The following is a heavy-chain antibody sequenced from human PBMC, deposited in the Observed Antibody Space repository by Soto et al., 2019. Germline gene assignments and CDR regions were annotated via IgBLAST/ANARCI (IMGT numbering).Heavy chain of an antibody. V-gene: IGHV3-21*06. J-gene: IGHJ5*02. CDR2: ISSTTNYI. Sequence: PGGSLRLSCAASGFTFSSYGMHWVRQAPGKGLEWVSSISSTTNYIYYGDSMKGRFTISRDNGKNSLYLEMHSLRAEDTAVYYCARESGDLTSNFDPWGQGTLVTVSS. CDR3: ARESGDLTSNFDP. CDR1: GFTFSSYG. D-gene: IGHD3-10*01.